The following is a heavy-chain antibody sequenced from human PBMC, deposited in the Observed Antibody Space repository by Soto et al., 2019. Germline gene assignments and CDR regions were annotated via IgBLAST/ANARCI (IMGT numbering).Heavy chain of an antibody. J-gene: IGHJ3*02. D-gene: IGHD6-19*01. CDR1: GYSFTSYW. CDR3: ARHSIAVALFDAFDI. CDR2: IYPGDSDT. Sequence: GESLKISCKGSGYSFTSYWIGWVRQMPGKGLEWMGIIYPGDSDTRYSPSFQGQVTISADKSISTAYLQWSSLKASDTAMYYCARHSIAVALFDAFDIWGQGTMVTVSS. V-gene: IGHV5-51*01.